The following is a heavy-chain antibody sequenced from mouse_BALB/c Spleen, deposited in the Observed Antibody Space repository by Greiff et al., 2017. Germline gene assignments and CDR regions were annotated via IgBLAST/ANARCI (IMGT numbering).Heavy chain of an antibody. CDR2: ISYDGSN. CDR3: ASGVPSMDY. V-gene: IGHV3-6*02. J-gene: IGHJ4*01. Sequence: EVKLQQSGPGLVKPSQSLSLTCSVTGYSITSGYYWNWIRQFPGNKLEWMGYISYDGSNNYNPSLKNRISITRDTSKNQFFLKLNSVTTEDTATYYCASGVPSMDYWGQGTSVTVSS. CDR1: GYSITSGYY. D-gene: IGHD2-14*01.